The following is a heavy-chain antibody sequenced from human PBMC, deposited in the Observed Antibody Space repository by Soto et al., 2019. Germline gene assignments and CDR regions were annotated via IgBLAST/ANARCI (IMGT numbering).Heavy chain of an antibody. CDR3: ATEGFGGSYHDY. D-gene: IGHD1-26*01. V-gene: IGHV1-69*13. CDR1: GGTLSNCV. CDR2: IIPISGTP. J-gene: IGHJ4*02. Sequence: GTSVEASWKACGGTLSNCVISWVRQAPGQGLEWMGGIIPISGTPKYAQKFQGRVTISADESTNTAYMEVSSLRSEDTAVYYCATEGFGGSYHDYWGQGTRVTVSS.